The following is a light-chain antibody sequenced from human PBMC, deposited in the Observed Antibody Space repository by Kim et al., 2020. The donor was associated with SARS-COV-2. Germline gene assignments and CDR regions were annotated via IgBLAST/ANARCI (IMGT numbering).Light chain of an antibody. V-gene: IGKV6-21*02. CDR2: YTS. CDR3: HQSAGPYT. CDR1: QNIGSA. J-gene: IGKJ2*01. Sequence: VLTQSPEFQSVTPKERVTISCRASQNIGSALHWYQQKPNQSPKLLIKYTSQSMSGVPSRISGSGFGTDFTLTINNLEAEDAATYSCHQSAGPYTFGQGTKLEIK.